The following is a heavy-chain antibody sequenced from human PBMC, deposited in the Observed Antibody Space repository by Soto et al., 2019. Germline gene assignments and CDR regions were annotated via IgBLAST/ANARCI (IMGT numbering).Heavy chain of an antibody. D-gene: IGHD1-20*01. V-gene: IGHV1-18*01. Sequence: GASVKVSCKVSGYTLTELSMHWVRQAPGQGLEWMGWISAYNGNTNYAQKFQGRVTMTTDTSTSTAYMELRSLRSDDTAVYYCARDKGYNWNDLAYWGQGTLVTVSS. J-gene: IGHJ4*02. CDR3: ARDKGYNWNDLAY. CDR1: GYTLTELS. CDR2: ISAYNGNT.